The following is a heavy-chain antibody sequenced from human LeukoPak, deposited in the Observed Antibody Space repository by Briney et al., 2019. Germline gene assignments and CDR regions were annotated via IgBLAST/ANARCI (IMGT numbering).Heavy chain of an antibody. CDR1: GYTFTSYY. CDR2: INPSGGST. V-gene: IGHV1-46*01. J-gene: IGHJ5*02. D-gene: IGHD2-21*02. CDR3: ARDNLAYCGGDCYSGSGPFDP. Sequence: GASVKVSCKASGYTFTSYYMHWVRQAPGQGLEWMGIINPSGGSTSYAQKFQGRVTMTRDKYTSTVYMELSSLRSEDTAVYYCARDNLAYCGGDCYSGSGPFDPWGQGTLVTVSS.